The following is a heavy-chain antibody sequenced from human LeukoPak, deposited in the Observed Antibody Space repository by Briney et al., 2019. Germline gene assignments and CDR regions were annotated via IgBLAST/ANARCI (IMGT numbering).Heavy chain of an antibody. CDR3: ARETRPTNFDY. CDR2: IYTSGST. Sequence: SQTLSLTCTVSGGSISSGSYYWSWIRQPTGKGLEWIGRIYTSGSTNYNPSLKSRVTISVDTSKNQFSLKLSSVTAADTAVYYCARETRPTNFDYWGQGTLVTVSS. CDR1: GGSISSGSYY. J-gene: IGHJ4*02. V-gene: IGHV4-61*02.